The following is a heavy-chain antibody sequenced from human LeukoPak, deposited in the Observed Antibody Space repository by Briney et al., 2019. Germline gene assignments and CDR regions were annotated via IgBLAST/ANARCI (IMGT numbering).Heavy chain of an antibody. CDR3: ARERQLSNYYYYMDV. J-gene: IGHJ6*03. V-gene: IGHV4-4*07. Sequence: SETLSLTCTVSGGSISSYYWSWIRQPAGKGLEWIGRIYTSGSTNYNPSLKSQVTMSVDTSQNQFSLNLSPVTGADTTVYYCARERQLSNYYYYMDVWGKGTTVTVSS. D-gene: IGHD6-13*01. CDR1: GGSISSYY. CDR2: IYTSGST.